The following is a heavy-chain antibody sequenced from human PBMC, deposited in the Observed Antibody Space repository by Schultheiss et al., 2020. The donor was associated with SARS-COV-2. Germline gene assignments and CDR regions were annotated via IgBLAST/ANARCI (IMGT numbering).Heavy chain of an antibody. Sequence: SETLSLTCAVYGGSFSGYYWSWIRQPPGKGLEWIGKINHSGSTNYNPSLKSRVTISVDTSKNQFSLKLSSVTAADTAVYYCAREVLGYCSGGSCPDWGQGTLVTVSS. CDR3: AREVLGYCSGGSCPD. CDR2: INHSGST. D-gene: IGHD2-15*01. CDR1: GGSFSGYY. J-gene: IGHJ4*02. V-gene: IGHV4-34*01.